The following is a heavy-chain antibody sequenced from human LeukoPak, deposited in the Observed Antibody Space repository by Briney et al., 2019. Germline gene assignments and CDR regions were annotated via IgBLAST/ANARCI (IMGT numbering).Heavy chain of an antibody. Sequence: ESGPVLVQPTETLTLTCTVSGFSLSTARMGVSWIRQPPGKALEWLAHIFSNDEKSYSTSLKSRLTISKDTSKSQVVLTMTNMDPVDTATYYCARIFGVAPAPRSFDPWGQGTLVTVSS. CDR2: IFSNDEK. CDR3: ARIFGVAPAPRSFDP. V-gene: IGHV2-26*01. D-gene: IGHD2-2*01. J-gene: IGHJ5*02. CDR1: GFSLSTARMG.